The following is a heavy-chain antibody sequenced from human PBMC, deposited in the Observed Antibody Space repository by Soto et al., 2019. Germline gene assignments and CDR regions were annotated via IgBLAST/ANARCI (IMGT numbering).Heavy chain of an antibody. V-gene: IGHV5-51*01. D-gene: IGHD3-10*01. Sequence: TGESLKISCQGSGYSFANYWIAWVRQMPGKGLEWVGVIYPGDPDTRYSPSFRGQVTISADKSISHVYLQWSSLKASDTAMYYCARNRLRQYYYGMDVWGQGTTVTVSS. CDR2: IYPGDPDT. CDR1: GYSFANYW. CDR3: ARNRLRQYYYGMDV. J-gene: IGHJ6*02.